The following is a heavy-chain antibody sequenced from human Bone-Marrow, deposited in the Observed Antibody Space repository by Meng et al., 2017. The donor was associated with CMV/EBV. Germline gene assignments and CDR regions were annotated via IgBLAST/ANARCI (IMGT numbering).Heavy chain of an antibody. CDR2: ISYDGSNK. Sequence: GESLKISCAASGFTFSSYAMHWVRQAPGKGLEWVAVISYDGSNKYYADSVKGRFTISRDNSKNTLYLQINSLRAEDTAVYYCANPSRVGIFGNYWGQGTLVTVSS. CDR1: GFTFSSYA. D-gene: IGHD3-3*01. V-gene: IGHV3-30-3*01. CDR3: ANPSRVGIFGNY. J-gene: IGHJ4*02.